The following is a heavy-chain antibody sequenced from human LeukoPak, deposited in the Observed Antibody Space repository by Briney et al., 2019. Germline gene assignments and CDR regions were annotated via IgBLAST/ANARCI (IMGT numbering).Heavy chain of an antibody. J-gene: IGHJ6*03. CDR1: GGSFSGYY. D-gene: IGHD2-2*01. Sequence: SETLSLTCAVYGGSFSGYYWSWIRQPPGKGLEWIWEINHSGSTNYNPSLKSRVTISVDTSKNQFSLKLSSVTAADTAVYYCARPPRYCSSTSCYAIRDYYYYMDVWGKGTTVTVSS. CDR2: INHSGST. V-gene: IGHV4-34*01. CDR3: ARPPRYCSSTSCYAIRDYYYYMDV.